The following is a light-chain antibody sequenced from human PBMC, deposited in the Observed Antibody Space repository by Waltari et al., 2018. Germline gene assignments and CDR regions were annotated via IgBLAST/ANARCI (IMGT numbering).Light chain of an antibody. V-gene: IGKV1-39*01. J-gene: IGKJ5*01. Sequence: DIQMTQSPSSLSASVGDRVTITCRASQSISSYLNWYQQKPGKATKLFIYAASSLQRGVPSRFSGSGSGTDFTLTISSLQPEDFATYYCQQSYSTPITFGQGTRLEIK. CDR1: QSISSY. CDR2: AAS. CDR3: QQSYSTPIT.